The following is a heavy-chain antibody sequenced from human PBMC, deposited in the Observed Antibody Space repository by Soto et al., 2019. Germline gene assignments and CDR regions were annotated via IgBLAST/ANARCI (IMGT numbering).Heavy chain of an antibody. J-gene: IGHJ6*02. D-gene: IGHD5-18*01. CDR2: ISAYNGNT. CDR3: ASVKYSPPYYYYYGMDV. Sequence: QVQLVQSGAEVKKTGASVKVSCKASGYTFTSYGISWVRQAPGQGLEWMGWISAYNGNTNYAQKLQGRVTMTTDTYTRTAWKELRSMRYDEPAGYYCASVKYSPPYYYYYGMDVWGQGTTVTVSS. CDR1: GYTFTSYG. V-gene: IGHV1-18*01.